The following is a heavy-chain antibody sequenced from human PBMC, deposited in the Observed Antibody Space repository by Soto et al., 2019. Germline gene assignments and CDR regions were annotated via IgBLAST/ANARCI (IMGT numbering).Heavy chain of an antibody. Sequence: GESLKISCKGSGYNFAGYWIAWVRQMPGKGLELMGIIYPSDSDTRYRPSFQGQVTISADKSISSAYLQWSSLRASDTAMYYCARGGVSTRTFDYWGQRPPVPVSS. D-gene: IGHD3-3*01. CDR1: GYNFAGYW. CDR3: ARGGVSTRTFDY. CDR2: IYPSDSDT. J-gene: IGHJ4*02. V-gene: IGHV5-51*01.